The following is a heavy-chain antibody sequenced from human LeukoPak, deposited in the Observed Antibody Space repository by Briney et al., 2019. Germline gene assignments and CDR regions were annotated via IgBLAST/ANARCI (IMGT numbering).Heavy chain of an antibody. CDR2: IKPDGSDK. CDR3: ATISARTFDI. Sequence: GGSLRLSCVGSGFSFRSHWVNWVRQSPGKGLEWVANIKPDGSDKYYVDSARGRFTVSRDNAKSSAFLQMNSLRAEDTAIYYCATISARTFDIWGQGTLVSVSS. V-gene: IGHV3-7*01. D-gene: IGHD5-24*01. CDR1: GFSFRSHW. J-gene: IGHJ3*02.